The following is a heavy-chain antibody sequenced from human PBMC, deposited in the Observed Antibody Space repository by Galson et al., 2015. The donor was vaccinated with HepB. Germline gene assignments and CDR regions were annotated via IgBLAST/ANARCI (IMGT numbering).Heavy chain of an antibody. CDR1: GYTLTELS. CDR2: FDPEDGET. V-gene: IGHV1-24*01. CDR3: ATAHYGNYDGLYGMDV. J-gene: IGHJ6*02. Sequence: SVKVSCKVSGYTLTELSMHWVRQAPGKGLEWMGGFDPEDGETIYAQKFQGRVTMTEDTSTDTAYMELSSLRSEDTAVYYCATAHYGNYDGLYGMDVWGQGTTATVSS. D-gene: IGHD4-11*01.